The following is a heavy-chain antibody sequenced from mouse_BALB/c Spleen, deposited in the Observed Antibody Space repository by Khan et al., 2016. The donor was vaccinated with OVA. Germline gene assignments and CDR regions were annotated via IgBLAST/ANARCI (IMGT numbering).Heavy chain of an antibody. Sequence: EVELVESGGGLVQPGGSRKLSCAASGFTFGSYGMHWVRQAPEKGLEWVAYISGDSSTIYYTDTVKGRFTISRDNPKNTLSLQMTSLMSEDTAMYYCATSYYNGYYFDYWGPGTTLTVSS. CDR2: ISGDSSTI. CDR1: GFTFGSYG. J-gene: IGHJ2*01. V-gene: IGHV5-17*02. CDR3: ATSYYNGYYFDY. D-gene: IGHD1-1*01.